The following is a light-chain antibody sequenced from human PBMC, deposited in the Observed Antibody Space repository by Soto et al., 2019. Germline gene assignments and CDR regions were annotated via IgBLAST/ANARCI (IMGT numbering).Light chain of an antibody. CDR1: SSDVGGYNL. CDR3: CSYAGSSTLL. V-gene: IGLV2-23*01. J-gene: IGLJ2*01. Sequence: QSALTQPASVSGSPGQSITISCTGTSSDVGGYNLVSWYQQHPGKTPKLMIYEGSKRPSGVSNRFSGSKSGNTASLTISGLQAEDEAEYYCCSYAGSSTLLFGGVTNLTVL. CDR2: EGS.